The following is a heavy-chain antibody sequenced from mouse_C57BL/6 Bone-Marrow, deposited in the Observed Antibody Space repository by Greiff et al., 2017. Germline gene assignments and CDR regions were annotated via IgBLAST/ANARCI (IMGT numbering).Heavy chain of an antibody. D-gene: IGHD1-1*01. V-gene: IGHV5-9*01. CDR3: ARQTGYGSSLYAMDY. J-gene: IGHJ4*01. CDR2: ISGGGGNT. CDR1: GFTFSSYT. Sequence: EVKVEESGGGLVKPGGSLKLSCAASGFTFSSYTMSWVRQTPEKRLEWVATISGGGGNTYYPDSVKGRFTISRDNAKNTLYLQMSSLRSEDTALYYCARQTGYGSSLYAMDYWGQGTSVTVSS.